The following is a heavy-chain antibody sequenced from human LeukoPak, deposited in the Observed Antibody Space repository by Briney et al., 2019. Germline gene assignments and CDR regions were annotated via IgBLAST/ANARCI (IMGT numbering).Heavy chain of an antibody. Sequence: GGSLRLSCAASGFTFSNAWMNWVRQAPGKGLEWVGRIRSKTDGGTTDYAAPVKGRFTISRDDSKNTLYLQMNSLRAEDTAVYYCAKFGSAVAGYNWFDPWGQGTLVTVSS. CDR3: AKFGSAVAGYNWFDP. D-gene: IGHD6-19*01. V-gene: IGHV3-15*01. CDR1: GFTFSNAW. CDR2: IRSKTDGGTT. J-gene: IGHJ5*02.